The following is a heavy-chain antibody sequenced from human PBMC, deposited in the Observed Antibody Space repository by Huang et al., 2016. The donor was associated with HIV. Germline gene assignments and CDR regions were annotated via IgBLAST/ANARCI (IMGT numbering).Heavy chain of an antibody. CDR2: ISYDGSYQ. J-gene: IGHJ4*02. D-gene: IGHD5-12*01. V-gene: IGHV3-30*18. CDR1: GFTFSNDG. Sequence: QVQLVESGGGVVQPGRSLRLSCAASGFTFSNDGVHWVRQAPGKGLEWVAAISYDGSYQYYSDSVKGRFTISRDDSQNTLYLQMSSLRAEDTAVYFCAKDREDSAYQLDYWGQGTRVTVSS. CDR3: AKDREDSAYQLDY.